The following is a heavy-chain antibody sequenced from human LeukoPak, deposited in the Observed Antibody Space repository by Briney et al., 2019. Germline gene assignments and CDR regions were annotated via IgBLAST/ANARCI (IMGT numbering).Heavy chain of an antibody. CDR3: ARARAIWFGELYPAFDI. CDR2: INHSGST. Sequence: PSETLSLTCAVYGGSFSGYYWSWIRQPPGKGLEWIGEINHSGSTNYNPSLKSRVTISVDTSKNQFSLKLSSVTAADTAVYYCARARAIWFGELYPAFDIWGQGTMVTVSS. J-gene: IGHJ3*02. V-gene: IGHV4-34*01. CDR1: GGSFSGYY. D-gene: IGHD3-10*01.